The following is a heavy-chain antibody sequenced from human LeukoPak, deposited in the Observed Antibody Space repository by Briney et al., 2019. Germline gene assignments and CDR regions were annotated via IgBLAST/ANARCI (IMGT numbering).Heavy chain of an antibody. CDR1: GFTFSSYW. V-gene: IGHV3-48*04. CDR2: ISSSGSTI. CDR3: ARAAGTTSWNWNAFHI. D-gene: IGHD1-7*01. Sequence: PGGSLRLSCAASGFTFSSYWMSWVRQAPGKGLEWVSYISSSGSTIYYADSVKGRFTISRDNAKNSLYLQMNSLTAEDTAVYYCARAAGTTSWNWNAFHIWGQGTMVTVSS. J-gene: IGHJ3*02.